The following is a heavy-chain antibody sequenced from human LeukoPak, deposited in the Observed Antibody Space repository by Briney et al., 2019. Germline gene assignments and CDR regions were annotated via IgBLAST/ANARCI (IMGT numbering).Heavy chain of an antibody. V-gene: IGHV4-59*01. CDR2: VYSSGST. Sequence: SETLSLTCKVSGVSMDRFYWSWVRQPPGKGLEWVGYVYSSGSTSYNPSLKNRVSMSIDTSKNQFSLKLTSVTAADTAVFYCARDFDSSGRIDYWGQGMLVTVSS. CDR3: ARDFDSSGRIDY. J-gene: IGHJ4*02. D-gene: IGHD3-22*01. CDR1: GVSMDRFY.